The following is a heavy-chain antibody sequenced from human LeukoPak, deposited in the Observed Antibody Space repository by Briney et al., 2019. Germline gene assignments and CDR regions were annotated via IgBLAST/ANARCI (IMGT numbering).Heavy chain of an antibody. CDR3: ATPPELYSSAWYGGFDF. J-gene: IGHJ4*02. D-gene: IGHD6-19*01. V-gene: IGHV3-7*05. CDR1: GFTFSSYW. CDR2: IKQDGSEK. Sequence: PGGSLRLSCAASGFTFSSYWMSWVRQAPGKGLEWVANIKQDGSEKYYVDSVKGRFTISRDNAKNSLYLQMNSLRAEDTAVYYCATPPELYSSAWYGGFDFWGQGTLVTVSS.